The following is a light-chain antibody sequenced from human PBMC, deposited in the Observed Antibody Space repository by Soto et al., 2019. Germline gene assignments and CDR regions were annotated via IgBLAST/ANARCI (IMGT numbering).Light chain of an antibody. CDR3: QQYGTSEII. J-gene: IGKJ5*01. Sequence: DIVLTQSPRTLSLSPGERATLSCRATESISSSYLACCQQKPGHXXRLLSYSASSRATGIPDRYSASGSGTDFTLTISRLEPEDFAVFFCQQYGTSEIIFGQGTRLEIK. CDR2: SAS. V-gene: IGKV3-20*01. CDR1: ESISSSY.